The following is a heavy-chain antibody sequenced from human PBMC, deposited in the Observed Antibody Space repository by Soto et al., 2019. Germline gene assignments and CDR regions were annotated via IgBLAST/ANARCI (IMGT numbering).Heavy chain of an antibody. D-gene: IGHD3-22*01. CDR3: ARYDSSGYSIDY. CDR2: ISGGGGGT. Sequence: GGSLRLSCAASGFRFSNYAMSWVRQAPGKGLEWVSTISGGGGGTYYADSVKGRFTISRDNSKNTLHLQMNSLRSEDTAVYYCARYDSSGYSIDYWGQGTLVTVSS. V-gene: IGHV3-23*01. J-gene: IGHJ4*02. CDR1: GFRFSNYA.